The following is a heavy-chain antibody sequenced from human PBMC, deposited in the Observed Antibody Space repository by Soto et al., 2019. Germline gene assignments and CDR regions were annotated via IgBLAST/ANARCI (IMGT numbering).Heavy chain of an antibody. CDR3: ARADRTLVTSYSLDV. Sequence: QVQLQQWGAGLLKPSETLSLTCAVYGGSFSGYYWTWIRQPPGKGLEWIGEINHCGTINFNPSLKSRLTISLDTSKKHFSLKLSSVTDADTAAYYCARADRTLVTSYSLDVWGQGTTVTVSS. J-gene: IGHJ6*02. CDR2: INHCGTI. V-gene: IGHV4-34*01. D-gene: IGHD2-21*02. CDR1: GGSFSGYY.